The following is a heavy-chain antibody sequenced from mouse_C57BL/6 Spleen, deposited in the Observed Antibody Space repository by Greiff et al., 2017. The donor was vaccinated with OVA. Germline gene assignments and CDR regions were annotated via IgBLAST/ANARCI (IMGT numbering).Heavy chain of an antibody. V-gene: IGHV6-3*01. CDR3: TGGTGLYAMDY. CDR2: IRLKSDNYAT. J-gene: IGHJ4*01. CDR1: GFTFSNYW. Sequence: EVKLVESGGGLVQPGGSMKLSCVASGFTFSNYWMNWVRQSPEKGLEWVAQIRLKSDNYATHYAESVKGRFTISRDDSKSSVYLQMNNLRAEDTGIYYCTGGTGLYAMDYWGQGTSVTVSS. D-gene: IGHD3-3*01.